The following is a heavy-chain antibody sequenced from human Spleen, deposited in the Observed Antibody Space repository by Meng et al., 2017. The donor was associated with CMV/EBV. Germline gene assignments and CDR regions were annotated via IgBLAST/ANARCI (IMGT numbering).Heavy chain of an antibody. CDR2: MNPNSGNT. CDR1: GYTFTSYD. CDR3: ARDPARTGGGMDV. Sequence: ASVKVSCKASGYTFTSYDINWVRQATGQGLEWMGWMNPNSGNTGYAQKFQGRVAITTDGSTNTVYMELSSLRSEDTAVYYCARDPARTGGGMDVWGQGTTVTVSS. D-gene: IGHD1-1*01. J-gene: IGHJ6*02. V-gene: IGHV1-8*01.